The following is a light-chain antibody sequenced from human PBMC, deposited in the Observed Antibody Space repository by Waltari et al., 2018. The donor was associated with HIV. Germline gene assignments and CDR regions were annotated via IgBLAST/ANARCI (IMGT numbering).Light chain of an antibody. CDR1: SSDIGYYDS. CDR2: EVN. J-gene: IGLJ1*01. Sequence: QSALTQPAPVSGSPGQSITTSRTGTSSDIGYYDSVSWYQQHPGKAPKLMIYEVNNRPSGISNRFSGSKSGNTASLTISGLQAEDEADYYCSSHTTSSTLYVFGTGTKVTVL. V-gene: IGLV2-14*01. CDR3: SSHTTSSTLYV.